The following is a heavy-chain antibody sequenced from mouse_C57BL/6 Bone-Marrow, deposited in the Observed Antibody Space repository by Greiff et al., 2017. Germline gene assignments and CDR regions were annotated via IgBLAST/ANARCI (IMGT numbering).Heavy chain of an antibody. CDR3: ARHAGLLYLDY. Sequence: EVKLVESGGDLVKPGGSLKLSCAASGFTFSSYGMSWVRQTPDKRLEWVATISSGGSYTYYPDSVKGRSTFPIDNAKNTLYLQMSSLKSEDAAVYYCARHAGLLYLDYWGQGTTVTVSS. CDR1: GFTFSSYG. J-gene: IGHJ4*01. CDR2: ISSGGSYT. V-gene: IGHV5-6*02. D-gene: IGHD1-1*01.